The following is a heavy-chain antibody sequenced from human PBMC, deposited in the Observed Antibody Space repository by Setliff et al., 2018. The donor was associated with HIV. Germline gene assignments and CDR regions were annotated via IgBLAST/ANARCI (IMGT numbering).Heavy chain of an antibody. V-gene: IGHV1-46*01. Sequence: ASVKVSCKTSGYTFTTYYIHWIRQAPGQGLEWMGIINPKDGSTNYAQNCQGRVTVTRDTSTTTVYMELISLRSEDTAVYYCARDQAYYYDDSGFNKGPFDAFDFWGLGTMVTVSS. D-gene: IGHD3-22*01. CDR1: GYTFTTYY. CDR2: INPKDGST. CDR3: ARDQAYYYDDSGFNKGPFDAFDF. J-gene: IGHJ3*01.